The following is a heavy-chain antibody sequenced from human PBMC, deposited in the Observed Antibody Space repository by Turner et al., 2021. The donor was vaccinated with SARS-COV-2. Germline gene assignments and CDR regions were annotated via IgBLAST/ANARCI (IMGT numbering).Heavy chain of an antibody. D-gene: IGHD4-17*01. Sequence: QVQLVQSGAEAKKPGASVKISCRTSGYPFSSYYIHWVRQAPGQGLEWMGIFNPSGGGTSYAQKFQDRVNMTSDTSTSTVYMELSSLGSEDTAMYYCARDPRVPAVTNVNDAFDIWGQGTMVTVSS. J-gene: IGHJ3*02. CDR3: ARDPRVPAVTNVNDAFDI. CDR1: GYPFSSYY. V-gene: IGHV1-46*01. CDR2: FNPSGGGT.